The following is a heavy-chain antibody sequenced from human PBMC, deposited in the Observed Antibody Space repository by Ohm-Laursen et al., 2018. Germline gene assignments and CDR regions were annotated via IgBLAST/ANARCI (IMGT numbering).Heavy chain of an antibody. CDR1: GFTFSSYS. V-gene: IGHV3-21*01. CDR3: AVDTAMVYAFDI. Sequence: GSLRLSCSASGFTFSSYSMNWVRQAPGKGLEWVSSISSSSSYIYYADSVKGRFTISRDNAKNSLYLQMNSLRAEDTAVYYCAVDTAMVYAFDIWGQGTMVTVSS. J-gene: IGHJ3*02. CDR2: ISSSSSYI. D-gene: IGHD5-18*01.